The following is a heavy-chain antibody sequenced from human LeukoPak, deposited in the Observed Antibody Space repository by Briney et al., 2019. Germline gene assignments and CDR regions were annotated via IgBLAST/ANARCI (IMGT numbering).Heavy chain of an antibody. CDR1: GFTFSSYW. J-gene: IGHJ4*02. Sequence: GGSLRLSCAASGFTFSSYWMHWVRQAPGKGLVWVSRINSDGSSTSYADSVKGQFTISRDNAKNTLYLQMNSLRAEDTAVYYCARESTEYYFDYWGQGTLVTVPS. CDR2: INSDGSST. D-gene: IGHD4-17*01. CDR3: ARESTEYYFDY. V-gene: IGHV3-74*01.